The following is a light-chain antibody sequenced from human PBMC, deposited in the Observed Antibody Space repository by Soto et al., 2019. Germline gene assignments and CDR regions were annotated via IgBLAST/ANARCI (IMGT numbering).Light chain of an antibody. CDR2: DVS. J-gene: IGLJ1*01. CDR3: SSYTSSKTLAYV. CDR1: SSDVGGYNY. V-gene: IGLV2-14*01. Sequence: QSALTQPASVSGSPGQSITISCTGTSSDVGGYNYVSWYQQHPGKAPKLMIYDVSNRPSGVSNRFSGSKSGNTASLTISGVQAEDQADYYRSSYTSSKTLAYVFRTGTKVTV.